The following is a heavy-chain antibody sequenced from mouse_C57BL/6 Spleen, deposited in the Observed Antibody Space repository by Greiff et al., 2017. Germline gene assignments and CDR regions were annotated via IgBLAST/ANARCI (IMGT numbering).Heavy chain of an antibody. V-gene: IGHV1-76*01. CDR2: IYPGSGNT. D-gene: IGHD4-1*02. Sequence: VLLVESGAELVRPGASVKLSCKASGYTFTDYYINWVKQRPGQGLEWIARIYPGSGNTYYNEKFKGKATLTAEKSSSTAYMQLSSLTSEDSAVXFCASTGTSAMDYWGQGTSVTVSS. CDR1: GYTFTDYY. CDR3: ASTGTSAMDY. J-gene: IGHJ4*01.